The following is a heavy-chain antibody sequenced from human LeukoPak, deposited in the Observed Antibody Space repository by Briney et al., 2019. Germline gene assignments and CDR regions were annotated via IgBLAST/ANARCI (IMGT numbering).Heavy chain of an antibody. CDR1: GGSFSGYY. V-gene: IGHV4-34*01. Sequence: SETLSLTCAVYGGSFSGYYWSWIRQPPGKGLEWIGEINHSGSTNYNPSLKSRVTISVDTSKNQFSLKLSSVTAADTAVYYCARDLGNGGIQDYDYWGQGTLVTVSS. D-gene: IGHD4-23*01. J-gene: IGHJ4*02. CDR2: INHSGST. CDR3: ARDLGNGGIQDYDY.